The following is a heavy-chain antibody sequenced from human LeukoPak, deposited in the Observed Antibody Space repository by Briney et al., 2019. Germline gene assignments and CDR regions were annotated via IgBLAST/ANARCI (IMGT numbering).Heavy chain of an antibody. Sequence: GGSLRLSCAASGFTVSSNYMSWVRQAPGKGLEWVSVIYSGGSTYYADSVKGRFTISRDNSKNTLYLQMNSLGAEDTAVYYCATTVTPEDYYYYGMEVWGQGTTVTVSS. CDR2: IYSGGST. CDR3: ATTVTPEDYYYYGMEV. D-gene: IGHD4-17*01. J-gene: IGHJ6*02. V-gene: IGHV3-66*02. CDR1: GFTVSSNY.